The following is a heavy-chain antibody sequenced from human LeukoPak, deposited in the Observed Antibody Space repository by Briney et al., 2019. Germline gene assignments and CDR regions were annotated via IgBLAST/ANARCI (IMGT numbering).Heavy chain of an antibody. CDR3: ARGDSSSWFSFGY. CDR1: GFTFSSYA. J-gene: IGHJ4*02. Sequence: GRSLRLSCAASGFTFSSYAMHWVRQAPGKGLEWVAVISYDGSNKYYADSVKGRFTISRDNSKNTLYLQMNSLRAEDTAVYYCARGDSSSWFSFGYWGQGTLVTVSS. V-gene: IGHV3-30*04. D-gene: IGHD6-13*01. CDR2: ISYDGSNK.